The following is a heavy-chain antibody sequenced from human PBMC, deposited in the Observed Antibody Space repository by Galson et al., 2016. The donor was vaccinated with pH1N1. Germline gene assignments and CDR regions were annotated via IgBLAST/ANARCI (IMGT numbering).Heavy chain of an antibody. V-gene: IGHV1-69*06. CDR1: GGTFSEYA. J-gene: IGHJ6*02. CDR3: ARGRVPIFGVIKYYGMDV. CDR2: IIPIFGTP. D-gene: IGHD3-3*01. Sequence: SVKVSCKASGGTFSEYAISWVRQAPGQGLEWMGGIIPIFGTPNYAQNFRGRLKITADKSTSTVYLEKKSLTPDDTAVYYCARGRVPIFGVIKYYGMDVWGQGTTVTVSS.